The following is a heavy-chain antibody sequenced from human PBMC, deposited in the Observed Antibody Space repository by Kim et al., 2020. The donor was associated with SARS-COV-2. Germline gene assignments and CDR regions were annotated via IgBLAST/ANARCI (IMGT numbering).Heavy chain of an antibody. CDR3: AKALYSSGWYYFDY. CDR1: GFTFSSYG. D-gene: IGHD6-19*01. J-gene: IGHJ4*02. V-gene: IGHV3-30*18. Sequence: GGSLRLSCAASGFTFSSYGMHWVRQAPGKGLEWVAVISYDGSNKYYADSVKGRFTISRDNSKNTLYLQMNSLRAEDTAVYYCAKALYSSGWYYFDYWGQGTLVTVSS. CDR2: ISYDGSNK.